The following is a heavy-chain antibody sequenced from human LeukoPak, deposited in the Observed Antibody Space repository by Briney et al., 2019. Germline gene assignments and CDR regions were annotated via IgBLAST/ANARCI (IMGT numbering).Heavy chain of an antibody. CDR1: GGTFSSYA. Sequence: GASVKVSCKASGGTFSSYAISWVRQAPGQGLEWMGGIIRIFGTANYAQKFQGRVTITTDESTSTAYMELSSLRSEDTAVYYCARPYSSSSPWDWFDPWGQGTLVTVSS. V-gene: IGHV1-69*05. J-gene: IGHJ5*02. D-gene: IGHD6-6*01. CDR3: ARPYSSSSPWDWFDP. CDR2: IIRIFGTA.